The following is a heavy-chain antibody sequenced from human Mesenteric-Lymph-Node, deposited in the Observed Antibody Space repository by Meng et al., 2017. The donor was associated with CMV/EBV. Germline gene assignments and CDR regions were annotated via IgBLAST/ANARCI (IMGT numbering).Heavy chain of an antibody. Sequence: GESLKISCAASGFTFSSYAMSWVRQAPGKGLEWVSAISGSGGSTYYADSVKGRFTISRDNSKNTLYLQMNSLRAEDTAVYYCAKDSRQYGPAALYYYYGMDVWGQGTTVTVSS. D-gene: IGHD2-2*01. V-gene: IGHV3-23*01. CDR3: AKDSRQYGPAALYYYYGMDV. CDR1: GFTFSSYA. J-gene: IGHJ6*02. CDR2: ISGSGGST.